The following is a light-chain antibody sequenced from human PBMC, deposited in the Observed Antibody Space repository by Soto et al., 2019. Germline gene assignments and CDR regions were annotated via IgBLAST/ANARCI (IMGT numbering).Light chain of an antibody. CDR2: KVS. Sequence: DIVLTQTPLSSPVTLGQPASISCRSSQSLVHSDGNTYLSWFHQRPGQPPRLLIDKVSNRFSGVSDRLSGSGAGTAFTLKISRVEAEDVGLYFCMQATQYRPYTFGQGTKLEIK. J-gene: IGKJ2*01. CDR1: QSLVHSDGNTY. V-gene: IGKV2-24*01. CDR3: MQATQYRPYT.